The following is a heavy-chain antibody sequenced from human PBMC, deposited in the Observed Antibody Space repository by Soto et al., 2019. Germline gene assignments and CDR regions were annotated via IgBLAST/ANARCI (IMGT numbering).Heavy chain of an antibody. Sequence: GGSLRLSCAASGFTFSSYGMHWVRQAPGKGLEWVAVISYDGSNKYYADSVKGRFTISRDNSKNTLYLQMNSLRAEDTAVYYCAEAGSPTLQWLVPDYFDYWGQGTLVTVSS. V-gene: IGHV3-30*18. CDR3: AEAGSPTLQWLVPDYFDY. J-gene: IGHJ4*02. CDR1: GFTFSSYG. CDR2: ISYDGSNK. D-gene: IGHD6-19*01.